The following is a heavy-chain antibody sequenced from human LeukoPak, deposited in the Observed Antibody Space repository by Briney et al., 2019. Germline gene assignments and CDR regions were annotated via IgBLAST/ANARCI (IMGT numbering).Heavy chain of an antibody. J-gene: IGHJ6*02. V-gene: IGHV4-59*08. CDR3: ARQSITMVRGVRRYYYYGMDV. CDR2: IYYSGST. CDR1: GGSISSYY. Sequence: SETLSLTCTVSGGSISSYYWSWIRQPPGKGLEWIGYIYYSGSTNYNPSLKSRVTISVDTSKNQFSLKLSSVTAADTAVYYCARQSITMVRGVRRYYYYGMDVWGQGTTVTVSS. D-gene: IGHD3-10*01.